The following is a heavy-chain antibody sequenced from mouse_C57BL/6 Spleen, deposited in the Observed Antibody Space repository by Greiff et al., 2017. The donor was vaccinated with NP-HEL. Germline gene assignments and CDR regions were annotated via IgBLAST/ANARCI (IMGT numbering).Heavy chain of an antibody. Sequence: QVQLKESGAELVRPGASVTLSCKASGYTFTDYEMHWVKQTPVHGLEWIGAIDPETGGTAYNQKFKGKAILTADKSSSTAYMELRSLTSEDSAVYYCTRRLTGAWFAYWGQGTLVTVSA. CDR3: TRRLTGAWFAY. D-gene: IGHD4-1*01. CDR1: GYTFTDYE. J-gene: IGHJ3*01. CDR2: IDPETGGT. V-gene: IGHV1-15*01.